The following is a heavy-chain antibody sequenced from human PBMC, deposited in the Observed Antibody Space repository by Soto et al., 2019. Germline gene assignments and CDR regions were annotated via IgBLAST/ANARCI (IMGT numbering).Heavy chain of an antibody. CDR1: GGTFSSYA. CDR3: ARDMDCTNGVCYPNYGMDV. V-gene: IGHV1-69*13. J-gene: IGHJ6*02. Sequence: ASVKVSCKASGGTFSSYAISWVRQAPGQGLEWMGGIIPIFGTANYAQKFQGRVTITADESTGTAYMERSSLGSEDTAVYYCARDMDCTNGVCYPNYGMDVWGQGTTVTVSS. CDR2: IIPIFGTA. D-gene: IGHD2-8*01.